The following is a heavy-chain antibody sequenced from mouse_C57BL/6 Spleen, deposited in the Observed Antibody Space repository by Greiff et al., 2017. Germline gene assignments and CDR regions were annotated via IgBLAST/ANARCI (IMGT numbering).Heavy chain of an antibody. D-gene: IGHD1-1*01. J-gene: IGHJ3*01. V-gene: IGHV1-64*01. CDR1: GYTFTSYW. CDR2: IHPNSGST. Sequence: QVQLKQPGAELVKPGASVKLSCKASGYTFTSYWMHWVKQRPGQGLEWIGMIHPNSGSTNYNEKFKSKATLTVDKSSSTAYMQLSSLTSEDSAVYYCARPDYYGSSPFAYWGQGTLVTVSA. CDR3: ARPDYYGSSPFAY.